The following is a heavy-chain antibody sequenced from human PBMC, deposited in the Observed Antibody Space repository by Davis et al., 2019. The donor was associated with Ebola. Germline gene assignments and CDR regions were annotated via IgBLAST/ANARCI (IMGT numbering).Heavy chain of an antibody. CDR1: GFTFSRYP. CDR2: ISYDGSNK. V-gene: IGHV3-30-3*01. CDR3: ARDGPLFALGDYYYGMDV. Sequence: GESLKISCAASGFTFSRYPMHWVRQAPGKGLEWVALISYDGSNKYYADSVKGRFTISRDNSKNTLYLQMNSLRAEDTAVYYCARDGPLFALGDYYYGMDVWGQRTTVTVSS. J-gene: IGHJ6*02. D-gene: IGHD3-16*01.